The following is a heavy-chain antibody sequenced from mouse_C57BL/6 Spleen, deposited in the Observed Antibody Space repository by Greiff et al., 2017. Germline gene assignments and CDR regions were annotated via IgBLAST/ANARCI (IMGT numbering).Heavy chain of an antibody. D-gene: IGHD1-1*01. Sequence: LQESGAELVKPGASVKLSCKASGYTFTSSWMQWVKQRPGQGLEWIGEIDPSDGYTNYNQKFKGKATLTVDTSSSTAYMQLSSLTSEDSAVYYCARRTTVGYAMDYWGQGTSVTVSS. CDR2: IDPSDGYT. CDR3: ARRTTVGYAMDY. J-gene: IGHJ4*01. V-gene: IGHV1-50*01. CDR1: GYTFTSSW.